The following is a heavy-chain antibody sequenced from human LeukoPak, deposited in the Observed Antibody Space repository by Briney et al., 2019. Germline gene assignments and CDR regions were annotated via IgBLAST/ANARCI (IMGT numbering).Heavy chain of an antibody. CDR3: ARQIRGPMADAFDI. Sequence: PSETLSLTCTVSGGSISSYYWSWIRQPPGKGLEWIGYIYYSGSTKYNPSLKSRVTISVDTSKNQFSLKLGSVTAADTAVYYCARQIRGPMADAFDIWGQGTMVTVSS. CDR1: GGSISSYY. CDR2: IYYSGST. D-gene: IGHD2-8*01. V-gene: IGHV4-59*08. J-gene: IGHJ3*02.